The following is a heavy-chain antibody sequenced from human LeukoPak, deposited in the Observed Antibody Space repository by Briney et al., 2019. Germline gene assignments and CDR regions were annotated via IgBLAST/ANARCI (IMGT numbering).Heavy chain of an antibody. D-gene: IGHD6-6*01. J-gene: IGHJ1*01. CDR1: GYTFSGFR. V-gene: IGHV1-46*01. CDR2: INPSGGST. CDR3: ARGRSIAARPGYFQH. Sequence: ASVKVSCKASGYTFSGFRIHWVRQAPGQGLEWMGIINPSGGSTSYAQKFQGRVTMTRDTSTSTVYMELNSLRSEDTAVYYCARGRSIAARPGYFQHWGQGTLVTVSS.